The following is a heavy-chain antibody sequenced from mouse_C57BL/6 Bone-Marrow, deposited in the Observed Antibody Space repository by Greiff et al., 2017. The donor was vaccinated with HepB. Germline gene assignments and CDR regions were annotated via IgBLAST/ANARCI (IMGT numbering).Heavy chain of an antibody. CDR3: ARGRPLYYYAMDY. CDR1: GFTFSDYY. D-gene: IGHD2-12*01. Sequence: EVKLVESEGGLVQPGRSMKLSCTASGFTFSDYYMAWVRQVPEKGLEWVANINYDGSSTYYLDSLKSRFIISRDNAKNILYLQMSSLKSEDTATYYCARGRPLYYYAMDYWGQGTSVTVSS. V-gene: IGHV5-16*01. CDR2: INYDGSST. J-gene: IGHJ4*01.